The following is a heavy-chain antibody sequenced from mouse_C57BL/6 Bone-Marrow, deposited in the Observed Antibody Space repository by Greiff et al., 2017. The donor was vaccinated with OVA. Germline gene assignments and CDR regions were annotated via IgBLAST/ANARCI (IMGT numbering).Heavy chain of an antibody. CDR3: ATARVTTSFDY. CDR2: IYPRSGNT. J-gene: IGHJ2*01. V-gene: IGHV1-81*01. CDR1: GYTFTSYG. D-gene: IGHD2-2*01. Sequence: QVQLQQSGAELARPGASVKLSCKASGYTFTSYGISWVKQRPGQGLEWIGEIYPRSGNTYYNEKFKGKATLTADKSSSTAYMELRSLTSEDSAVYFCATARVTTSFDYWGQGTTLTVSA.